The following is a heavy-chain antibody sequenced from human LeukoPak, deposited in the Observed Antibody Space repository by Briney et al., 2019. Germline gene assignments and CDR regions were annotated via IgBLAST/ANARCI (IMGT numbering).Heavy chain of an antibody. D-gene: IGHD3-22*01. CDR1: GYTFTSYA. CDR2: INAGNGNT. J-gene: IGHJ2*01. V-gene: IGHV1-3*01. CDR3: ARDREYYYDSSGYHWYFDL. Sequence: GASVKVSCKASGYTFTSYAMHWVRQAPGQRLEWMGWINAGNGNTKYSQKFQGRVTITRDTSASTAYMELRSLRSDDTAVYYCARDREYYYDSSGYHWYFDLWGRGTLVTVSS.